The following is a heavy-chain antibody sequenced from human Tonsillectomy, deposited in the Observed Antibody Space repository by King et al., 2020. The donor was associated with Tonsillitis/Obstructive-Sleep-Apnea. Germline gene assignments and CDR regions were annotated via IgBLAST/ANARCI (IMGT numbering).Heavy chain of an antibody. V-gene: IGHV3-7*01. CDR1: GFTFSSYS. Sequence: VQLVESGGGLVQPGGSLRLSCAASGFTFSSYSMSWVRQAPGKGLEWVASIKQDGSEKNYVDSVKGRFTISRDNAKNSLYLRMNSLRAEDTAVYYCANINWGEDAFDIWGQGTMVTVSS. D-gene: IGHD7-27*01. CDR2: IKQDGSEK. J-gene: IGHJ3*02. CDR3: ANINWGEDAFDI.